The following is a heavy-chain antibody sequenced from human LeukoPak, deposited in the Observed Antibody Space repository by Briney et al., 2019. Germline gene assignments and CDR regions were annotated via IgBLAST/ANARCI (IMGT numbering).Heavy chain of an antibody. V-gene: IGHV1-69*13. CDR1: GGTFSSYA. J-gene: IGHJ6*03. CDR3: ARNIVVVPAAPGAGYYYMDV. CDR2: IIPIFGTA. D-gene: IGHD2-2*01. Sequence: SVKVSCKASGGTFSSYAISWVRQAPGQGLEWMGGIIPIFGTANYAQKFQGRVTITADESTSTAYMELSSLRSEDTAVYYCARNIVVVPAAPGAGYYYMDVWDKGTTVTVSS.